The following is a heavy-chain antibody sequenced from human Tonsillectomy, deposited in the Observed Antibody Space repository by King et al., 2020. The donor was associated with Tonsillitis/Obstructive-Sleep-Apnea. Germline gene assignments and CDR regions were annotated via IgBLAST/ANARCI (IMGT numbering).Heavy chain of an antibody. Sequence: VQLVESGGGLVKPGGSLRLSCAASVFTFSSYSMNWVRQAPGKGLEWVSSISSSSSYIYYADSLKGRFTISRDNAKNSLYLQMNSLSAEDTAVYYCARDLRTTVTTTDAFDVWGQGTVVTVSS. J-gene: IGHJ3*01. D-gene: IGHD4-17*01. CDR1: VFTFSSYS. CDR2: ISSSSSYI. V-gene: IGHV3-21*01. CDR3: ARDLRTTVTTTDAFDV.